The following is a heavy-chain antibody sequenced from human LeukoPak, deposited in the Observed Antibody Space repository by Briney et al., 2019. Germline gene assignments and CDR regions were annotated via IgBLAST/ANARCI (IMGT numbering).Heavy chain of an antibody. Sequence: GGSLRLSCAASGFTFSTYGMHWVRQAPGKGLEWVAFIRYDGNNKDYADSEKGRFTISRDNSKNTLYLQMNSLRAEDTAVYYCAKGGGYSYENYYYYMDVWGKGTTVTVS. CDR2: IRYDGNNK. D-gene: IGHD5-18*01. V-gene: IGHV3-30*02. CDR1: GFTFSTYG. CDR3: AKGGGYSYENYYYYMDV. J-gene: IGHJ6*03.